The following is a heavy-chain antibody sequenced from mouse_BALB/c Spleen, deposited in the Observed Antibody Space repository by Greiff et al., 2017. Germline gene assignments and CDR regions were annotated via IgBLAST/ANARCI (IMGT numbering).Heavy chain of an antibody. V-gene: IGHV5-12-1*01. CDR3: ASHYGSSPYYFDY. CDR2: ISSGGGST. Sequence: EVQLVESGGGLVKPGGSLKLSCAASGFAFSSYDMSWVRQTPEKRLEWVAYISSGGGSTYYPDTVKGRFTISRDNAKNTLYLQMSSLKSEDTAMYYCASHYGSSPYYFDYWGQGTTLTVSS. CDR1: GFAFSSYD. D-gene: IGHD1-1*01. J-gene: IGHJ2*01.